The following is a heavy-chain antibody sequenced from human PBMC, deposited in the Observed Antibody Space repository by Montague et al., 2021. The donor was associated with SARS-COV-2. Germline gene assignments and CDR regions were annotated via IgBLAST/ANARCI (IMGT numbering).Heavy chain of an antibody. CDR3: ASSPLRTSGANWYDKYFQH. Sequence: SGTLSLTCTVSGGSISVSSYYWVWIRQPPGKGLEWIGSIYYGGTADYNPSLKSRVTISVDTSNNQFSLKLTSLTAADTAVYSCASSPLRTSGANWYDKYFQHWGQGTRVTVSS. D-gene: IGHD1-1*01. J-gene: IGHJ1*01. CDR1: GGSISVSSYY. V-gene: IGHV4-39*07. CDR2: IYYGGTA.